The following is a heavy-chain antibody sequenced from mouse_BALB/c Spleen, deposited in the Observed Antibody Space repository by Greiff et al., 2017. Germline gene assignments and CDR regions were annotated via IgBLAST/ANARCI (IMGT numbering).Heavy chain of an antibody. CDR3: ARDDY. J-gene: IGHJ3*01. V-gene: IGHV5-6-3*01. Sequence: EVKLMESGGGLVQPGGSLKLSCAASGFTFSSYGMSWVRQTPDKRLELVATINSNGGSTYYPDSVKGRFTISRDNAKNTLYLQMSSLKSEDTAMYYCARDDYWGQGTLVTVSA. CDR2: INSNGGST. CDR1: GFTFSSYG.